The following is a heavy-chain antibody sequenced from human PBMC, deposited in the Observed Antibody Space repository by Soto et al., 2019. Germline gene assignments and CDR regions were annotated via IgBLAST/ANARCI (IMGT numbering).Heavy chain of an antibody. CDR3: AQIWLVDYAILPGYSYFDN. D-gene: IGHD3-9*01. CDR1: GFTFNSYA. J-gene: IGHJ4*02. V-gene: IGHV3-23*01. CDR2: ISGSGDNT. Sequence: EVQLLESGGGLVQPGGSLRLSCAASGFTFNSYAMSWVRQAPGKGLEWVSAISGSGDNTYYADSVKGRFTISRDNSNNTLYLQMNSLRAEDTAVYYCAQIWLVDYAILPGYSYFDNWGQGTLGSGSS.